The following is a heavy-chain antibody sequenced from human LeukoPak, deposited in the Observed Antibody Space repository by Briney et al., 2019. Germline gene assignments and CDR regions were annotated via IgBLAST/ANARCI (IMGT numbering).Heavy chain of an antibody. CDR3: ASIDQVETTMGGYYFDY. CDR1: GGSISNFY. Sequence: SETLSLTCTGPGGSISNFYWSWIRQPPGKGLEWIGYIYYSGSTNYNPSLKSRVTISVDTSKNQFSLKLSSVTAADTAVYYCASIDQVETTMGGYYFDYWGQGTLVTVS. D-gene: IGHD5-18*01. V-gene: IGHV4-59*01. CDR2: IYYSGST. J-gene: IGHJ4*02.